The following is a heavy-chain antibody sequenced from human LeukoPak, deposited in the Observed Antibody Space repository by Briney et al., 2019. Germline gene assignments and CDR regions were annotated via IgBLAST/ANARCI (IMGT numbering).Heavy chain of an antibody. CDR3: ARGDTYYYYGMDV. J-gene: IGHJ6*02. D-gene: IGHD5-18*01. V-gene: IGHV4-30-4*01. Sequence: SETLSLTCTVSGGSISSGDYYWSWIRQPPGKGLEWIGYIYYSGSAYYNPSLKSRVTISVDTSKNQFSLKLSSVTAADTAVYYCARGDTYYYYGMDVWGQGTTVTVSS. CDR1: GGSISSGDYY. CDR2: IYYSGSA.